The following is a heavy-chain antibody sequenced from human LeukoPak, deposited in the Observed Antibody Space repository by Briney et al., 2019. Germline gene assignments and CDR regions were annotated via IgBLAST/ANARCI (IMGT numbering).Heavy chain of an antibody. CDR3: ARVRGRSSDYYFDY. CDR2: IYSSGST. Sequence: SETLSLTCTVSGGSISSYYWSWIRQPAGKGLEWIGRIYSSGSTNYNPSLKSRVTMSVDTSKNQFSLKLSSVTAADTAVYYCARVRGRSSDYYFDYWGQGTLVTVSS. V-gene: IGHV4-4*07. J-gene: IGHJ4*02. CDR1: GGSISSYY. D-gene: IGHD6-6*01.